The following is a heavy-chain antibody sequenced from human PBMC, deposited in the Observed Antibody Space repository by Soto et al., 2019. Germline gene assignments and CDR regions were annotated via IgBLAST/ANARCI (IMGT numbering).Heavy chain of an antibody. J-gene: IGHJ4*02. CDR3: ARDFSSASYLDY. D-gene: IGHD6-6*01. CDR1: GYTFTTYD. Sequence: QVPLVQSGAEVKKPGASVKVSCKASGYTFTTYDISWVRQAPGQGLEWMGWINPNNGDTVYARNFQGRVTLTRDTSITTAYMELSSLKSEDTAVYYCARDFSSASYLDYWGQGTLVTVSS. CDR2: INPNNGDT. V-gene: IGHV1-8*01.